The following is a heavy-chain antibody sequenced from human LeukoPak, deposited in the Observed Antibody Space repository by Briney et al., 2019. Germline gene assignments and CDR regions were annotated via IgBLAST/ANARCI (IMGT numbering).Heavy chain of an antibody. V-gene: IGHV4-34*01. CDR2: IYYSGST. D-gene: IGHD5-12*01. Sequence: SETLSLTCAVYGGSFSGYYWSWIRQPPGKGLEWIGSIYYSGSTYYNPSLKSRVTISVDTSKNQFSLKLSSVTAADTAVYYCASEVDNYFDYWGQGTLVTVSS. J-gene: IGHJ4*02. CDR3: ASEVDNYFDY. CDR1: GGSFSGYY.